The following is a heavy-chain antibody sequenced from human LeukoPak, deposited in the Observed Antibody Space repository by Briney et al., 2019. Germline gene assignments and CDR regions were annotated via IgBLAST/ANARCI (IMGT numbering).Heavy chain of an antibody. CDR3: AREPVPQDYGDTVNAYDL. CDR2: IHHDGRT. CDR1: GGSLSGHY. D-gene: IGHD4-17*01. J-gene: IGHJ3*01. V-gene: IGHV4-34*01. Sequence: SETLALTCAVYGGSLSGHYWSWIRQSPGKGLEWRGDIHHDGRTKYSPSLKSRVSILLDTSKNDVSLMLTPVTAADTALYFCAREPVPQDYGDTVNAYDLWGQGTMVIVSS.